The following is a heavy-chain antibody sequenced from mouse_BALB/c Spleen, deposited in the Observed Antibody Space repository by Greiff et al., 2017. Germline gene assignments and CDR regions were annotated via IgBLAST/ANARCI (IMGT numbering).Heavy chain of an antibody. J-gene: IGHJ4*01. CDR3: ASYYGYVGYYAMDY. D-gene: IGHD1-2*01. CDR1: GYSITSDYA. CDR2: ISYSGST. V-gene: IGHV3-2*02. Sequence: EVQLQESGPGLVKPSQSLSLTCTVTGYSITSDYAWNWIRQFPGNKLEWMGYISYSGSTSYNPSLKSRISITRDTSKNQFFLQLNSVTTEDTATYYCASYYGYVGYYAMDYWGQGTSVTVSS.